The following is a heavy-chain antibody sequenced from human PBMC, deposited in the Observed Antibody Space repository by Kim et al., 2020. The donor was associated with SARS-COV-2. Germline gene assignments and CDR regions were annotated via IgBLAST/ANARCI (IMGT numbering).Heavy chain of an antibody. CDR3: ARGKVVRAAGYYYHAMDV. V-gene: IGHV3-7*01. CDR1: GFSFSDYW. J-gene: IGHJ6*02. D-gene: IGHD6-13*01. Sequence: GGSLRLSCAGSGFSFSDYWINWVRLAPGKGLEWVANINQDGSEKYYVGSVKGRFIISRDTAKKSLFLHMNSLRLEDSAVYYCARGKVVRAAGYYYHAMDVWGQGTTVTVSS. CDR2: INQDGSEK.